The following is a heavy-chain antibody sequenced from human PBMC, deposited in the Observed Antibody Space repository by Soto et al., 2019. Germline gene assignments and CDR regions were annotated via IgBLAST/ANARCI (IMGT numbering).Heavy chain of an antibody. J-gene: IGHJ6*02. D-gene: IGHD1-26*01. CDR1: GGSISSYY. CDR3: AREGLGGATDYYYYYGMDV. V-gene: IGHV4-59*12. Sequence: QVQLQESGPGLVKPSETLSLTCTVSGGSISSYYWSWIRQPPGKGLEWIGYIYYSGSTNYNPSLKSRVTMSVDTSKNQFSLKLSSVTAADTAVYYCAREGLGGATDYYYYYGMDVWGQGTTVTVSS. CDR2: IYYSGST.